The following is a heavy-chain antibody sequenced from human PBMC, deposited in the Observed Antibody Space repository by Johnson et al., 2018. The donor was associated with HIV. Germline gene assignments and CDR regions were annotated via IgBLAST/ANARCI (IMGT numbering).Heavy chain of an antibody. Sequence: QMLLVESGGVVVQPGGSLRLSCETSRFTFSNYDMDWVRQAPGKGLEWVVSISYDGSNKYYADSVKGRFTISRDNSKNTLYLQMNSLRAEDTAVYYCAREGGQWLVLVDAFDIWGQGTMVTVSS. J-gene: IGHJ3*02. V-gene: IGHV3-30*03. CDR3: AREGGQWLVLVDAFDI. CDR2: ISYDGSNK. CDR1: RFTFSNYD. D-gene: IGHD6-19*01.